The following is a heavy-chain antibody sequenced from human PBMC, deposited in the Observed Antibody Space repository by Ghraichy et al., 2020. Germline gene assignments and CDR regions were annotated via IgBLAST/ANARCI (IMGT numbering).Heavy chain of an antibody. CDR3: TGVPLYNWNYFSFDS. J-gene: IGHJ4*02. CDR1: GGSISSYY. D-gene: IGHD1-7*01. Sequence: SETLSLTCSVSGGSISSYYWNWIRQPPGKGLEWIGYINHSGSTNYKSSLKSRVTISVDTSNNHFSLKLSSVTAADTAVYYCTGVPLYNWNYFSFDSWGQGTLVTVSS. V-gene: IGHV4-59*01. CDR2: INHSGST.